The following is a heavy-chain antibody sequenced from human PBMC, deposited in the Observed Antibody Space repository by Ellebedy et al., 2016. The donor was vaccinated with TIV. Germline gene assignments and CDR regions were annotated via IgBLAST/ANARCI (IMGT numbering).Heavy chain of an antibody. J-gene: IGHJ4*02. Sequence: AASVKVSCKASGYTFTTYAVHWVRQAPGQRLEWMGWINAGNGNTKYSQNVQGRVTMTRNTSISTAYMELNSLTSEDTAVYYCARASYDSSGTVNDYWGQGTLVTVSS. CDR3: ARASYDSSGTVNDY. CDR2: INAGNGNT. CDR1: GYTFTTYA. D-gene: IGHD3-22*01. V-gene: IGHV1-3*01.